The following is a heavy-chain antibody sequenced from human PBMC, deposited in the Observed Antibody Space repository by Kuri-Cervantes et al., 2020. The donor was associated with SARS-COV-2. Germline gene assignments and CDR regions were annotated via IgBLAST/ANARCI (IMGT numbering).Heavy chain of an antibody. CDR1: GFTFTSSA. CDR2: IVVGSGNT. Sequence: SVKVSCKASGFTFTSSAVQWVRQARGQRLEWIGWIVVGSGNTNYAQKFQERVTITRDMSTSTAYMELSSLRSEDTAVYYCAASLLYRIYYYYGMDVWGRGTTVTVSS. J-gene: IGHJ6*02. CDR3: AASLLYRIYYYYGMDV. V-gene: IGHV1-58*01. D-gene: IGHD1-26*01.